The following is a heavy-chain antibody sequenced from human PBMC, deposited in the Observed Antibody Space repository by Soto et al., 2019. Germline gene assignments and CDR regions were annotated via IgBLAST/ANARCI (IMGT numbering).Heavy chain of an antibody. CDR2: IWYDGSNK. CDR3: ARDSLHDYSNLDY. D-gene: IGHD4-4*01. V-gene: IGHV3-33*01. J-gene: IGHJ4*02. Sequence: PGGSLRLSCAASGFTFSSYGMHWVRQAPGKGLEWVAVIWYDGSNKYYADSVKGRFTISRDNSKNTLYLQMNSLRAEDTAVYYCARDSLHDYSNLDYWGQGTLVTVSS. CDR1: GFTFSSYG.